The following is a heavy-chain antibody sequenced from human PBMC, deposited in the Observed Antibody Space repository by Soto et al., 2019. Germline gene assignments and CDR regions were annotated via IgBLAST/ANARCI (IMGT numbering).Heavy chain of an antibody. J-gene: IGHJ5*02. CDR3: TRTYDTHTRYWFDP. Sequence: PGGSLRLSCTASGFTFGDYAMSWVRQAPGKGLEWVGFIRSKAYGGTTEYAASVKGRFTISRDDSKSIAYLQMNSLKTEDTAVYYCTRTYDTHTRYWFDPWGQGTLVTVSS. CDR2: IRSKAYGGTT. V-gene: IGHV3-49*04. D-gene: IGHD3-22*01. CDR1: GFTFGDYA.